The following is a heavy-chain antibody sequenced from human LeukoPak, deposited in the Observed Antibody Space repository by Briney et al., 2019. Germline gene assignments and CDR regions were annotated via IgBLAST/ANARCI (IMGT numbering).Heavy chain of an antibody. J-gene: IGHJ6*03. CDR2: IRYDGSNK. V-gene: IGHV3-30*02. CDR1: GFTFSSYG. D-gene: IGHD4/OR15-4a*01. CDR3: ARDRETNYIYYYMDV. Sequence: GGSLRLSCAASGFTFSSYGMHWVRQAPGKGLEWVAFIRYDGSNKYYADSVKGRFTISRDNSKNTLYLQMYSLRAEDTAVYYCARDRETNYIYYYMDVWGKGTTVTVSS.